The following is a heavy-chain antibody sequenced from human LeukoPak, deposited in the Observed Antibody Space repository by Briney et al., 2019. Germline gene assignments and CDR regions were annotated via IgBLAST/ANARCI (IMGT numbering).Heavy chain of an antibody. CDR2: ISSNTGKT. CDR3: AKVAGDRMDY. J-gene: IGHJ4*02. D-gene: IGHD6-13*01. CDR1: GYTFATYG. V-gene: IGHV1-18*01. Sequence: GASVKVSCKASGYTFATYGFCWVRQAPGHGLEWMRWISSNTGKTDYAQKFQGRVTLTTDTSTSTAYMELRSLRPDDTALYYCAKVAGDRMDYWGQGTLLTVSS.